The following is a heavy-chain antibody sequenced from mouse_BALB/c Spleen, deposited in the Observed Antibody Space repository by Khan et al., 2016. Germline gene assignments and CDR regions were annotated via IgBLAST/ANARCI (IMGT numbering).Heavy chain of an antibody. D-gene: IGHD1-1*01. CDR2: ISYSGST. V-gene: IGHV3-2*02. CDR3: ASDSSSYFDY. CDR1: GYSITSDYA. Sequence: VQLKESGPGLVKPSQSLSLTCTVTGYSITSDYAWNWIRQFPGNKLEWMGYISYSGSTSYNPSLKSRISITRDTSKKQFFQKLNSVTTEDTATYYCASDSSSYFDYWGQGTTLTVSS. J-gene: IGHJ2*01.